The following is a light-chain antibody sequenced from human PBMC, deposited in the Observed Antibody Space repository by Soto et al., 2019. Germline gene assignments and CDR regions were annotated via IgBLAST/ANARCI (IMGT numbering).Light chain of an antibody. CDR3: ASYTSASTLV. CDR2: EIS. J-gene: IGLJ1*01. V-gene: IGLV2-14*01. CDR1: TGDIGGYNF. Sequence: QSALTQPASVSGSPGQSITISCLGTTGDIGGYNFVSWYQQHPGKAPQLMIHEISNRPSGVSNRFSASKSGNTASLTISGLQPEDEADYYCASYTSASTLVFGTGTKLTVL.